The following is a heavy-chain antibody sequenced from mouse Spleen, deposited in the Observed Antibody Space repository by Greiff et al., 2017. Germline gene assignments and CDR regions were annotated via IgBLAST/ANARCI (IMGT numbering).Heavy chain of an antibody. CDR2: ISSGSSTI. CDR1: GFTFSDYG. V-gene: IGHV5-17*01. Sequence: EVKVVESGGGLVKPGGSLKLSCAASGFTFSDYGMHWVRQAPEKGLEWVAYISSGSSTIYYADTVKGRFTISRDNAKNTLFLQMTSLRSEDTAMYYCARGVTTIYFDVWGTGTTVTVSS. CDR3: ARGVTTIYFDV. J-gene: IGHJ1*03. D-gene: IGHD2-2*01.